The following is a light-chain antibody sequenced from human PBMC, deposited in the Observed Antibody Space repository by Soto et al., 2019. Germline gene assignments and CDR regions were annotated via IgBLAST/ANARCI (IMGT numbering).Light chain of an antibody. CDR1: SSNIGNNY. CDR3: GTWDSSLSAVL. V-gene: IGLV1-51*01. J-gene: IGLJ2*01. Sequence: QSVLTQPPPVSAAPGQKVTISCSGSSSNIGNNYVSWYKQLPGTAPKLLIYDNSERPSGIPDRFSGSKSGTSATLGITGLQTGDEADYYCGTWDSSLSAVLFGGGTKLTVL. CDR2: DNS.